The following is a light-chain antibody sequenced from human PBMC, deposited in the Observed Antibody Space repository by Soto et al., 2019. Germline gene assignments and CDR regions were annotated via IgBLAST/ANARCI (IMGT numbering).Light chain of an antibody. CDR1: SSDVGGYNF. Sequence: QSALTQPASVSGSPGQLITISCTGTSSDVGGYNFVSWYQQHPGKAPKLMIYEVTSRPSGVSNRFSGSKSGNTASLTISGLQAEDEAEYYCNSYTTSSTLVFGTGTKVTVL. J-gene: IGLJ1*01. V-gene: IGLV2-14*03. CDR2: EVT. CDR3: NSYTTSSTLV.